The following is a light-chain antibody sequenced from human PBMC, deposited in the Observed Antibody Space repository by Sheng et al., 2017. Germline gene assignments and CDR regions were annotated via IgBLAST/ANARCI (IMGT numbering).Light chain of an antibody. CDR2: AAS. CDR1: QGISSY. J-gene: IGKJ4*01. CDR3: QQYYSYPLT. V-gene: IGKV1-8*01. Sequence: AIRMTQSPSSFSASTGDRVTITCRASQGISSYLAWYQQKPGKAPKLLIYAASTLQSGVPSRFSGIGSGTDFTLTISCLQSEDLATYYCQQYYSYPLTFGGRDQGGDQT.